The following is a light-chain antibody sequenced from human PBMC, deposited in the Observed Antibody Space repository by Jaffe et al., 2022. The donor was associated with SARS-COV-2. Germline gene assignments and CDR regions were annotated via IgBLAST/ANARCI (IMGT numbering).Light chain of an antibody. CDR2: GNN. Sequence: QSVLTQPPSVSGAPGQRVTISCTGSSSNIGAGYDVHWYQQLPGTAPKLLIYGNNNRPSGVPDRFSGSKSGTSGSLAITGLQAEDEADYYCQSYDKSLSGSVFGGGTKLTVL. CDR3: QSYDKSLSGSV. V-gene: IGLV1-40*01. CDR1: SSNIGAGYD. J-gene: IGLJ3*02.